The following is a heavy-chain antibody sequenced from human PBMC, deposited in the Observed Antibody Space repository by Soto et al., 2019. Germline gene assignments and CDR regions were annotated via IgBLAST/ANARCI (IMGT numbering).Heavy chain of an antibody. D-gene: IGHD2-2*01. CDR1: GYTFTSYD. V-gene: IGHV1-8*01. CDR2: MNPNSGNT. Sequence: ASVKVSCKASGYTFTSYDINWVRQATGQGLEWMGWMNPNSGNTGYAQKFQGRVTMTRNTSISTAYMELSSLRSEDTAVYYCARRGCSSTSCYDWFDPWGQGTLVTVSS. J-gene: IGHJ5*02. CDR3: ARRGCSSTSCYDWFDP.